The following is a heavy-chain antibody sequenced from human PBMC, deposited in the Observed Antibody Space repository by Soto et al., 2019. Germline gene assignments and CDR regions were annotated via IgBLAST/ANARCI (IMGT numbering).Heavy chain of an antibody. Sequence: VQLQESGPGLMKPSETLSLTCTVSGVSFSCGSYYWSWIRQPPGQGLEWIGYIYYSGSTNYNPPLKSRVTISVDTSKNQFSLKLSSVTAADTAVYYCARAPDCGGDCYPNWFDPWGQGTLVTVSS. CDR3: ARAPDCGGDCYPNWFDP. CDR1: GVSFSCGSYY. V-gene: IGHV4-61*01. J-gene: IGHJ5*02. D-gene: IGHD2-21*02. CDR2: IYYSGST.